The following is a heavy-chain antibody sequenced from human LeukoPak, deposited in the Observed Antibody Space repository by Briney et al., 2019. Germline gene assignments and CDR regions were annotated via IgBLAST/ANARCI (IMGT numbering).Heavy chain of an antibody. CDR2: INHSGST. CDR1: GGSFSGYY. Sequence: SETLSLTCAVYGGSFSGYYWSWIRQPPGKGLEWIGEINHSGSTNYNPSLKSRITISVDTSKNQFSLKLSSVTAADTAVYYCARGLRKRPPLHWGQGTLVTVSS. CDR3: ARGLRKRPPLH. D-gene: IGHD1-26*01. J-gene: IGHJ4*02. V-gene: IGHV4-34*01.